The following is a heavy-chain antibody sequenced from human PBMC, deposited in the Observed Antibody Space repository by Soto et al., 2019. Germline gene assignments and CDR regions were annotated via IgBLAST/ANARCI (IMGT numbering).Heavy chain of an antibody. J-gene: IGHJ6*02. Sequence: GGSLRLSCAASGFTFSSYAMSWVRQAPGKGLEWVSAISGSGGSTYYADSVKGRFTISRDNAKNSLYLQMSSLRAEDTAVYYCATGGFRAVMSYYGMDVWGQGTTVTVSS. V-gene: IGHV3-23*01. CDR2: ISGSGGST. CDR1: GFTFSSYA. D-gene: IGHD3-16*01. CDR3: ATGGFRAVMSYYGMDV.